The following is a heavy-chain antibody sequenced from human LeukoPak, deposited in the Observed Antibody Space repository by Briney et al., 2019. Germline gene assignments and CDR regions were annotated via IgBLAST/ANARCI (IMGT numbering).Heavy chain of an antibody. Sequence: SETLSLTCTVSGGSVSSGGYYWSWIRQHPGKGLEWIGCIYYSGSTYYNPSLKSRVTISVDTSKNQFSLKLSSVTAADTAVYYCARDPYDSSGHYGMDVWGQGTTVTVSS. V-gene: IGHV4-31*03. D-gene: IGHD3-22*01. J-gene: IGHJ6*02. CDR2: IYYSGST. CDR1: GGSVSSGGYY. CDR3: ARDPYDSSGHYGMDV.